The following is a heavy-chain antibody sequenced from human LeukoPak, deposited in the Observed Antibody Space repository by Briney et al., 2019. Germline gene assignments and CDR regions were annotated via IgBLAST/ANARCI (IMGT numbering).Heavy chain of an antibody. CDR3: ARGGDLLQHYYYYYYMDV. V-gene: IGHV4-34*01. CDR2: INHSGST. CDR1: GGSFSGYY. D-gene: IGHD4-17*01. Sequence: TSETLSLTCAVYGGSFSGYYWSWIRQPPGKGLEWIGEINHSGSTNYNPSLKSRVTISVDTSKNQFSLKLSSVTAADTAVYYCARGGDLLQHYYYYYYMDVWGKGTTVTISS. J-gene: IGHJ6*03.